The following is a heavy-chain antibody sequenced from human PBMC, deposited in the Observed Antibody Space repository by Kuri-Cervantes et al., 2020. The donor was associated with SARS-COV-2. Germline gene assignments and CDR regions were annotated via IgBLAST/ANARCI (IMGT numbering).Heavy chain of an antibody. Sequence: SETLSLTRTVSGGSISSGGYYWSWIRQPPGKGLEWIGYIYYSGSTNYNPSLKSRVTISVDTSKNQFSLKLSSVTAADTAAYYCARHIIAARPLVDYWGQGTLVTVSS. CDR3: ARHIIAARPLVDY. CDR2: IYYSGST. D-gene: IGHD6-6*01. J-gene: IGHJ4*02. CDR1: GGSISSGGYY. V-gene: IGHV4-61*08.